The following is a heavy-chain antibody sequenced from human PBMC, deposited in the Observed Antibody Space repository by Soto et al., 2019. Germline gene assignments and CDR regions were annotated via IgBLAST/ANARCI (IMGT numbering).Heavy chain of an antibody. CDR3: ARDEALYQLGVSNWFDP. J-gene: IGHJ5*02. V-gene: IGHV1-18*01. Sequence: ASVKVSCKASGYTFTSYGISWVRQAPGQGLEWMGWISAYNGNTNYAQKLQGRVTMTTDTSTSTAYMELRSLRSDDTAVYYCARDEALYQLGVSNWFDPWGQGTLVTVSS. CDR1: GYTFTSYG. D-gene: IGHD2-2*01. CDR2: ISAYNGNT.